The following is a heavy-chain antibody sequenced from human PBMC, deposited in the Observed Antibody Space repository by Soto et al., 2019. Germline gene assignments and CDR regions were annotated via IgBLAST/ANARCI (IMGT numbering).Heavy chain of an antibody. D-gene: IGHD5-12*01. V-gene: IGHV1-3*01. J-gene: IGHJ5*02. CDR3: ARGPLRNWFDP. CDR1: GYTFTSYA. CDR2: INAGNGNT. Sequence: ASVKVSCKASGYTFTSYAMHWVRQAPGQRLEWMGWINAGNGNTKFSQKFQGRVTITKNTSASTAYMELSSLRSEDTAVYYCARGPLRNWFDPWGQGTLVTVSS.